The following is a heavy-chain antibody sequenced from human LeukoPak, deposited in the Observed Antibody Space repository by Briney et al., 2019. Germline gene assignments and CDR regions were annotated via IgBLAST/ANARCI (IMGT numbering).Heavy chain of an antibody. V-gene: IGHV3-7*01. Sequence: GGSLRLSCAASGFTLSSYWMSWVRQAPGKGLEWVANIKQDGSEKYYVDSVKGRFTISRDNAKNSLYLQMNSLRAEDTAVYYCARGRYFDYWGQGTLVTVSS. J-gene: IGHJ4*02. CDR3: ARGRYFDY. CDR2: IKQDGSEK. CDR1: GFTLSSYW.